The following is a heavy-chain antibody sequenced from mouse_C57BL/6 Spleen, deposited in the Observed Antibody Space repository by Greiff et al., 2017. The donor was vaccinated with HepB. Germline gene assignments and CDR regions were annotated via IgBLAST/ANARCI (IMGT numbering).Heavy chain of an antibody. Sequence: QVQLQQSGAELVRPGSSVKLSCKASGYTFTSYWMHWVKQRPIQGLEWIGNIDPSDSETHYNQKFKDKATLTVDKSSSTAYMQLSSLTSEDSAVYYCARSVYYYGSSSAWFAYWGQGTLVTVSA. J-gene: IGHJ3*01. CDR1: GYTFTSYW. CDR3: ARSVYYYGSSSAWFAY. D-gene: IGHD1-1*01. V-gene: IGHV1-52*01. CDR2: IDPSDSET.